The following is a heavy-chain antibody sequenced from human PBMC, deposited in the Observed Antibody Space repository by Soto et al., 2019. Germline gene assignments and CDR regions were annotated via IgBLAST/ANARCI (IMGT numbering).Heavy chain of an antibody. Sequence: GESLKISCKGSGYTFTSYWMGWVRQMPGKGLEWMGITYPGGSGTRYSPSFQGQVTISADKSISTAYLQWSSLKASDTAMYYCARHSNGPRYYDGSGSSPMKNYYYYMDVWGKGTTVTVSS. D-gene: IGHD3-10*01. V-gene: IGHV5-51*01. CDR1: GYTFTSYW. J-gene: IGHJ6*03. CDR2: TYPGGSGT. CDR3: ARHSNGPRYYDGSGSSPMKNYYYYMDV.